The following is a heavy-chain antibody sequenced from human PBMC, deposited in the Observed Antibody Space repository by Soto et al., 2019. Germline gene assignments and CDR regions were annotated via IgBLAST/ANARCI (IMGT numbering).Heavy chain of an antibody. J-gene: IGHJ4*02. V-gene: IGHV3-11*01. CDR3: ANDPYYYASEN. CDR2: ISGSGTTI. CDR1: GFTFSDYY. D-gene: IGHD3-10*01. Sequence: QVQLVESGGGLVKAGGSLRLSCAASGFTFSDYYMTWIRQPLGKGLEWVSYISGSGTTIYYADSVKGRFTVSRDNARNSLYLQMNSLRAEDTAFYYCANDPYYYASENWGQGTLVTVSS.